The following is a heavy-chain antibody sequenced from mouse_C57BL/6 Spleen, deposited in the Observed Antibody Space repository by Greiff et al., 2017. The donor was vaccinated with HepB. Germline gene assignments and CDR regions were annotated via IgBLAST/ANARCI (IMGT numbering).Heavy chain of an antibody. CDR3: ATFTTVAYWYYDV. V-gene: IGHV2-3*01. Sequence: VKLMESGPGLVAPSQSLSITCTVSGFSLTSYGVSWVRQPPGKGLEWLGVIWGDGSTNYHSARISRLSIIKDNSKSQVFLKLNRLQTDDTATYYSATFTTVAYWYYDVWGTGTTVTVST. CDR1: GFSLTSYG. CDR2: IWGDGST. J-gene: IGHJ1*03. D-gene: IGHD1-1*01.